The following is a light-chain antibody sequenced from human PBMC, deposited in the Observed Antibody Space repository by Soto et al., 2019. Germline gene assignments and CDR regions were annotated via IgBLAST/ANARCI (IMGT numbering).Light chain of an antibody. Sequence: DIQMTQSPSTLSASVGDRVTITCRASQSISDWLAWYQQKPGKAPGLLIYKASFLESGVPSRFSGIGAGTEFTLTISSLQPDDFATYYCQHYYNYPYTFGQGTKLEIK. J-gene: IGKJ2*01. CDR3: QHYYNYPYT. CDR2: KAS. V-gene: IGKV1-5*03. CDR1: QSISDW.